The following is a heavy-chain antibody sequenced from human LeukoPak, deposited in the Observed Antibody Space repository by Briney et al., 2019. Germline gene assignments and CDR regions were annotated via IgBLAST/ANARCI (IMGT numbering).Heavy chain of an antibody. J-gene: IGHJ6*03. CDR2: IYSGGST. Sequence: GGSLRLSCAASGFIFSRYGMNWVRQAPGKGLEWVSVIYSGGSTYYADSVKGRFTISRDNSKNTLYLQINSLRAEDTAVYYCARGRRYCSGGSCYSKANYYYYYMDVWGKGTTVTISS. V-gene: IGHV3-53*01. D-gene: IGHD2-15*01. CDR3: ARGRRYCSGGSCYSKANYYYYYMDV. CDR1: GFIFSRYG.